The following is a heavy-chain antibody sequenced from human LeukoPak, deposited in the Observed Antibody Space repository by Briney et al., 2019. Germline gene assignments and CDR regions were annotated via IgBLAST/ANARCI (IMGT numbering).Heavy chain of an antibody. CDR2: IYTSGNT. V-gene: IGHV4-4*07. CDR3: ARGSGSYSYSYMDV. J-gene: IGHJ6*03. Sequence: SETLSLTCTVSGGSISSYSWSWIRQPAGKGLEWIGRIYTSGNTNYNPSLKSRITMSIDTSKYQFSLRLSSVTAADTAVYYCARGSGSYSYSYMDVWGQGTTVTVSS. CDR1: GGSISSYS. D-gene: IGHD1-26*01.